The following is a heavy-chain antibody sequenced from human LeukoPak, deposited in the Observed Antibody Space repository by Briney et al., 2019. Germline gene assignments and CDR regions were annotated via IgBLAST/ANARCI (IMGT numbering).Heavy chain of an antibody. V-gene: IGHV4-34*01. D-gene: IGHD3-10*01. Sequence: PSETLSLTCAVYGGSFSGYYWSWIRQPPGKGLEWIGEINHSGSTNYNPSLKSRVTISVDTSKNQFSLKLSSVTAADTAVYYCAGGRGYYGSGSYYRADWFDPWGQGTLVTVSS. CDR3: AGGRGYYGSGSYYRADWFDP. J-gene: IGHJ5*02. CDR2: INHSGST. CDR1: GGSFSGYY.